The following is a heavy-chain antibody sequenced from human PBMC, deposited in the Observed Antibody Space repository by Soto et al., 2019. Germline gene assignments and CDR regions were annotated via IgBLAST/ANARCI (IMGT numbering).Heavy chain of an antibody. CDR1: GFTFSSYW. Sequence: GGSLRLSCAASGFTFSSYWTSWVRQAPGKGLEWVANIKQDGSEKYYVDSVKGRFTISRDNAKNSLYLQMNSLRAEGPAVYYCARGGGVVPFDPWGQGTLVTVSS. CDR2: IKQDGSEK. J-gene: IGHJ5*02. D-gene: IGHD3-16*01. V-gene: IGHV3-7*03. CDR3: ARGGGVVPFDP.